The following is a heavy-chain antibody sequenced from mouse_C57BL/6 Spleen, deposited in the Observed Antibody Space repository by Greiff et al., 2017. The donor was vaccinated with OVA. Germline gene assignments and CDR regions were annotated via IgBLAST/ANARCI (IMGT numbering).Heavy chain of an antibody. CDR1: GYTFTDYY. V-gene: IGHV1-19*01. CDR2: INPYNGGT. J-gene: IGHJ4*01. CDR3: ASRGNYGSSSYAMDY. D-gene: IGHD1-1*01. Sequence: EVQVVESGPVLVKPGASVKMSCKASGYTFTDYYMNWVKQSHGKSLEWIGVINPYNGGTSYNQKFKGKATLTVDKSSSTAYMELNSLTSEDSAVYYCASRGNYGSSSYAMDYWGQGTSVTVSS.